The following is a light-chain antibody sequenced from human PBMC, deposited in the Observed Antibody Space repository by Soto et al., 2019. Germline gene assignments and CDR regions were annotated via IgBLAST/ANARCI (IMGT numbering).Light chain of an antibody. Sequence: QSVLGQPASVSGSPGQSITISCTGTSSDIGRYNYVSWYQQHPGMAPQLLIYEVSDRPSGVSNRFSGSKSGNTASLTISGLQAEDEDDYFCTSYTTTTAVIFGGGTKVTVL. J-gene: IGLJ2*01. V-gene: IGLV2-14*01. CDR2: EVS. CDR1: SSDIGRYNY. CDR3: TSYTTTTAVI.